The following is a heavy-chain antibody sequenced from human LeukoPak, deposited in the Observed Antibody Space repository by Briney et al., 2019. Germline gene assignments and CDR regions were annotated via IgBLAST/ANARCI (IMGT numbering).Heavy chain of an antibody. D-gene: IGHD3-10*01. CDR1: GLTPSTYW. CDR3: ARVPLGEFKGFDP. Sequence: GGSLRLSCAASGLTPSTYWLHWVRQVPGKGLVWVSRINTDGNSTRYADSVKGRFTISRDNAKNTLYLQMNSLRAEDTAVYYCARVPLGEFKGFDPWGQGTLVTVSS. CDR2: INTDGNST. V-gene: IGHV3-74*01. J-gene: IGHJ5*02.